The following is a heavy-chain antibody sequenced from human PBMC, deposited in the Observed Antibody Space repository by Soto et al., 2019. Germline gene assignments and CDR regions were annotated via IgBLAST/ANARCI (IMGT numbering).Heavy chain of an antibody. J-gene: IGHJ4*02. V-gene: IGHV1-69*05. CDR3: ARSTPLGYPSVVLGFDY. CDR1: VGTFSSYA. D-gene: IGHD2-15*01. Sequence: ASVKVSCKASVGTFSSYAISWVRQDPGQGLEWMGGIIPIFGTANYAQKFQGRVTITRDTSASTAYMELSSLRSEDTAVYYCARSTPLGYPSVVLGFDYWGQGTLVTVSS. CDR2: IIPIFGTA.